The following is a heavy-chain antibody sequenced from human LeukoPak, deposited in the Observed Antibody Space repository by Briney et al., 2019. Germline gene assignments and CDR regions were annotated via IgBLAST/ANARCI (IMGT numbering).Heavy chain of an antibody. CDR2: INGDGSST. J-gene: IGHJ4*02. V-gene: IGHV3-74*01. D-gene: IGHD6-19*01. CDR3: AAGSGSYYYS. CDR1: GFTFSTYW. Sequence: GGSLRLSCAVSGFTFSTYWTRWVRQAPGKGLVWVSRINGDGSSTIYADPVRGRFTISRDNAKNMVYLQMNSLTAEDTAVYHCAAGSGSYYYSWGQGTRVTVSS.